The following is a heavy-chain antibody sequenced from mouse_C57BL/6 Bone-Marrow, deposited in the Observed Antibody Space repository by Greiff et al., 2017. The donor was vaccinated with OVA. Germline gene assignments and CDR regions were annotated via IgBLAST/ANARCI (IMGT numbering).Heavy chain of an antibody. CDR3: AKSYYGSSYGYFDV. CDR1: GFTFSSYG. D-gene: IGHD1-1*01. V-gene: IGHV5-6*01. Sequence: EVKLQESGGDLVKPGGSLKLSCAASGFTFSSYGMSWVRQTPDTRLEWVATISSGGSYTYYPDSVKGRFTISRDNAKNTLYLQMSSLKSEDTAMYYCAKSYYGSSYGYFDVWGTGTTVTVSS. CDR2: ISSGGSYT. J-gene: IGHJ1*03.